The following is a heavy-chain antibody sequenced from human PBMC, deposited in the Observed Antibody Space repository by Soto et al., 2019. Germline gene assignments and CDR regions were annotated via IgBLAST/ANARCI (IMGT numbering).Heavy chain of an antibody. CDR2: IYYSGST. Sequence: PSETLSLTCNASGGSITSSGSAWGWIRQSPGKGLEWIGYIYYSGSTNYNPSLKSRVTISVDTSKNQFSLKLSSVTAADTAVYDCVRARVATTYVDWGQATLVTVAS. CDR3: VRARVATTYVD. CDR1: GGSITSSGSA. D-gene: IGHD5-12*01. J-gene: IGHJ4*02. V-gene: IGHV4-61*08.